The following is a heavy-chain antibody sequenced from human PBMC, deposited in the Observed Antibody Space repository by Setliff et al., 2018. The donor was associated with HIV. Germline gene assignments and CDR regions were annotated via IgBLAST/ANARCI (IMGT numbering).Heavy chain of an antibody. CDR1: GGSFSDYY. CDR2: INHSGST. Sequence: SETLSLTCAVYGGSFSDYYWSWIRQPPEKGLEWIGEINHSGSTNYNLSLKSRVTIAVDTSKNQFSLKLSSVTAADTAVYYCARGQRAGTTRIDYYYGMDVWGQGTTVTVSS. V-gene: IGHV4-34*01. J-gene: IGHJ6*02. CDR3: ARGQRAGTTRIDYYYGMDV. D-gene: IGHD1-7*01.